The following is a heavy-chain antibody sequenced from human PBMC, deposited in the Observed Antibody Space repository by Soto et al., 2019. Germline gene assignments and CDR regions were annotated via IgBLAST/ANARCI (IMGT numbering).Heavy chain of an antibody. CDR1: GDSISSSTYY. J-gene: IGHJ4*02. CDR2: MFYSGNT. V-gene: IGHV4-39*01. D-gene: IGHD3-22*01. Sequence: QVQLQESGPGLVKPSETLSLTCTVSGDSISSSTYYWGWIRQPPGKGLEWIGSMFYSGNTYYNPSLKSRVTLSIDASQNQFSLKLNSVTAADTAVYYCVSPEGYYDSSGYTRDYWGQGTLVTVSS. CDR3: VSPEGYYDSSGYTRDY.